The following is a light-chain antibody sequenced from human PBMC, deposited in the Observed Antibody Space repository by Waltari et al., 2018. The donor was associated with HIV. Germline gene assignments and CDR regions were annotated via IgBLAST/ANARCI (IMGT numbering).Light chain of an antibody. V-gene: IGKV1-5*03. CDR1: QSIGDL. CDR2: RAS. Sequence: DIQMTQSPSTLSASVGDRVTITCRASQSIGDLLAWYQQKPGKAPKLLIYRASSLESGVPSSFSGSGSGTQFTLTISSLQPDDFATYYCQHYNTFRWTFGQGTKVEI. CDR3: QHYNTFRWT. J-gene: IGKJ1*01.